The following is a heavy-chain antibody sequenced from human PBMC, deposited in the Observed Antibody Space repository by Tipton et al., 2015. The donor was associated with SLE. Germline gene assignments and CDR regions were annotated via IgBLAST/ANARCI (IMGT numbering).Heavy chain of an antibody. CDR3: ARAPGLERSYYYYYMDV. Sequence: TLSLTCTVSGGSISSYYWSWIRQPPGKGLEWIGYIYYSGSTNYNPSLKSRVTISVDTSKNQFSLRLSSVTAADTAVYYCARAPGLERSYYYYYMDVWGKGTTVTVSS. V-gene: IGHV4-59*12. CDR2: IYYSGST. D-gene: IGHD1-1*01. CDR1: GGSISSYY. J-gene: IGHJ6*03.